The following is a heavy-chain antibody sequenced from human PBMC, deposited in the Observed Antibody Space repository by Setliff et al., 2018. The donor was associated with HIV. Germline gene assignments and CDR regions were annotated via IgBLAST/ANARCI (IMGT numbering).Heavy chain of an antibody. V-gene: IGHV4-59*01. CDR3: ARGVNFDY. CDR2: IYTSGST. CDR1: GGSISSYY. D-gene: IGHD3-3*01. J-gene: IGHJ4*02. Sequence: KPSETLSLTCTVSGGSISSYYWSWIRQPPGKGLEWIGYIYTSGSTNYNPSLTSRVTISADTSRNQFSLKLTSVTAADTAIYYCARGVNFDYWGQGTQVTVSS.